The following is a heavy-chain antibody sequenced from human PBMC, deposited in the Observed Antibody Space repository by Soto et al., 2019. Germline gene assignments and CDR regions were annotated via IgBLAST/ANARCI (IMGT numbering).Heavy chain of an antibody. CDR3: ARGRYGDY. CDR2: ISAHNGNT. V-gene: IGHV1-18*01. J-gene: IGHJ4*01. D-gene: IGHD1-1*01. Sequence: QVHLVQSGAEVKKPGASVKVSCQGSGYAFTTYGITWVRQAPGQGLEWMGWISAHNGNTNYAQKLQGRVTVTRDTFTSTAYMELRSLRYDDTAVYYCARGRYGDYWGHGALVTVSS. CDR1: GYAFTTYG.